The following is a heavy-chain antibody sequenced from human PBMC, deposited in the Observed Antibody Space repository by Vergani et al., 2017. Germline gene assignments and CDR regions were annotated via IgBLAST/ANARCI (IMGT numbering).Heavy chain of an antibody. J-gene: IGHJ4*02. CDR1: GFTFSSYA. CDR2: ISGSGGST. D-gene: IGHD5-18*01. CDR3: AKDGRYSYGNSDY. Sequence: EVQLLESGGGLVQPGGSLRLSCAASGFTFSSYAMSWVRQAPGKGLEWVSAISGSGGSTYHADSVKGRFTISRDNSKNTLYLQMNSLRAEDTAVYYCAKDGRYSYGNSDYWGQGTLVTVSS. V-gene: IGHV3-23*01.